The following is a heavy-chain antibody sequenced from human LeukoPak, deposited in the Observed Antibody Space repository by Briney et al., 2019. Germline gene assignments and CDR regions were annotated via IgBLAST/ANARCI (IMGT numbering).Heavy chain of an antibody. V-gene: IGHV1-46*01. Sequence: ASVKVSCKASGYTFTGYYMHWVRQAPGQGLEWMGLINPTGGSTGYAQKFQGRVTMTRDMSTSTDYMELSSLRSEDTAVYYCARDGYGGIDNWGQGILVTVSS. D-gene: IGHD4-23*01. J-gene: IGHJ4*02. CDR3: ARDGYGGIDN. CDR2: INPTGGST. CDR1: GYTFTGYY.